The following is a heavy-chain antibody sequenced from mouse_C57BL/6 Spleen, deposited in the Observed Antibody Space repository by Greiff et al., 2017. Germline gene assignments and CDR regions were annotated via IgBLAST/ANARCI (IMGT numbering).Heavy chain of an antibody. D-gene: IGHD1-1*01. Sequence: EVQLVESGGGLVQPGGSLKLSWAASGFTFSDYYMYWVRQTPEKRLEWVAYISNGGGSTYYPDTVKGRFTISRDNAKNTLYLQMSRLKSEDTAMYYCARGGPYYGSSFYYAMDYWGQGTSVTVSS. CDR1: GFTFSDYY. V-gene: IGHV5-12*01. J-gene: IGHJ4*01. CDR3: ARGGPYYGSSFYYAMDY. CDR2: ISNGGGST.